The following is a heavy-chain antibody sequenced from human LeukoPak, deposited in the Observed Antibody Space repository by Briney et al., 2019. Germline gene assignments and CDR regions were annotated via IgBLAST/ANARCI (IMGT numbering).Heavy chain of an antibody. V-gene: IGHV3-23*01. J-gene: IGHJ4*02. CDR3: AKDLSAYDFWSGYLDY. CDR2: ISGSGGST. CDR1: GGSISSYY. D-gene: IGHD3-3*01. Sequence: ETLSLTCTVSGGSISSYYWSWVRQAPGKGLEWVSAISGSGGSTYYADSVKGRFTISRDNSKNTLYLQMNSLRAEDTAVYYCAKDLSAYDFWSGYLDYWGQGTLVTVSS.